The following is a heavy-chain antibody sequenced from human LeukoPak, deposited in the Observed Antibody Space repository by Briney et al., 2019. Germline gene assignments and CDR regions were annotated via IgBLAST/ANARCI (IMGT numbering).Heavy chain of an antibody. CDR2: ISGSGGST. Sequence: GGSLRLSCAASGFTFSSYAMSWVRQAPGKGLEWVSAISGSGGSTYYADSVKGRFTISRDNSKNTLYLQMNSLRAEDTAVYYCAKAPAAGTKEGRYYFDYWGQGTLVTVSS. CDR1: GFTFSSYA. J-gene: IGHJ4*02. CDR3: AKAPAAGTKEGRYYFDY. D-gene: IGHD6-13*01. V-gene: IGHV3-23*01.